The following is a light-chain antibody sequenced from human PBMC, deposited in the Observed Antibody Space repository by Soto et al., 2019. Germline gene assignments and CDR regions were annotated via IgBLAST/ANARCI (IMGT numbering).Light chain of an antibody. V-gene: IGKV3-20*01. CDR2: AES. Sequence: ESVLTQSPGTLSLSPGERATLSCRASQSVPGTSLAWHQQKPGQAPRLLIFAESSRATGIPDRFSGSGSGTDFTLTISRLEPEDFAVYYCQQYGSTPWTFGQGTKVKIK. CDR1: QSVPGTS. CDR3: QQYGSTPWT. J-gene: IGKJ1*01.